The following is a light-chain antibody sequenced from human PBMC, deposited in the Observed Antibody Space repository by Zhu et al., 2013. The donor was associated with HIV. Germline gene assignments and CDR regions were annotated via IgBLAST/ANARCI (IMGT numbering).Light chain of an antibody. CDR3: CSYAGTNTFV. CDR1: SSDVGGYNY. J-gene: IGLJ1*01. CDR2: EVT. V-gene: IGLV2-23*02. Sequence: QSALTQPASVSASPGQSITISCPGTSSDVGGYNYVSWYQQHPGKAPKLMIFEVTNRPSGVSNRFSASKSGNTASLTISGLQAEDEADYYCCSYAGTNTFVFGTGTKVAVL.